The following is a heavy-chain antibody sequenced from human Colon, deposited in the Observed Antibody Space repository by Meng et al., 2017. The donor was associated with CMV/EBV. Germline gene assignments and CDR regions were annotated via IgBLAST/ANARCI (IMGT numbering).Heavy chain of an antibody. Sequence: GGSLRPSCAASGFTFSSYSLNWVRQAPGKGLEWVSSISHSSDTYYADSVKGRFTLSRDNAQNSVYLQMNSLTAEDTAVYYCTRRGKYQLLYGAGMDVWGQGTTVTVSS. CDR1: GFTFSSYS. J-gene: IGHJ6*02. CDR3: TRRGKYQLLYGAGMDV. D-gene: IGHD2-2*02. CDR2: ISHSSDT. V-gene: IGHV3-21*06.